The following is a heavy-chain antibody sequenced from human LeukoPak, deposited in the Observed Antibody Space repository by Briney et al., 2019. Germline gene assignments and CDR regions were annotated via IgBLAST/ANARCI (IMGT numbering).Heavy chain of an antibody. V-gene: IGHV3-21*01. CDR1: GFTFSSYS. D-gene: IGHD6-13*01. Sequence: GGSLRLSCAASGFTFSSYSMNWVRQAPGKGLQWVSSISSSSSYIYYADSVKGRFTISGDNAKNSLYLQMNSLRAEDTAVYYCARDGGAAAGFTYYWGQGTLVTVSS. J-gene: IGHJ4*02. CDR3: ARDGGAAAGFTYY. CDR2: ISSSSSYI.